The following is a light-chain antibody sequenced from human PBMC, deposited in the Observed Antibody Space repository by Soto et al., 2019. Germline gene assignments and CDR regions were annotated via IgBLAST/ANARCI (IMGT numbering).Light chain of an antibody. Sequence: EIVLTQSPGTLSLSPGERATLSCRASQSVSSNFLAWYQQKPGQAPRLLIYGASNRATGIPDKFNGSGSGTDFTLTISSLEPEDFAGYYCQQETFGQGTKVEIK. V-gene: IGKV3-20*01. J-gene: IGKJ1*01. CDR1: QSVSSNF. CDR2: GAS. CDR3: QQET.